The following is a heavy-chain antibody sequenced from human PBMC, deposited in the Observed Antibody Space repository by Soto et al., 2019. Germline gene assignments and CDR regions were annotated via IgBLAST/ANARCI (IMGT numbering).Heavy chain of an antibody. J-gene: IGHJ6*02. Sequence: GGSLRLSCAASGFTFNNYAIHWVRQAPDKGLGWVAVISHDGSNKYYADSVKGRFTISRDNSKNTVYVQMNSLRGEDTAVYYCAKDVGYCSGKGCYRAYYDGMDVWGQGTTVTVSS. CDR1: GFTFNNYA. D-gene: IGHD2-15*01. CDR3: AKDVGYCSGKGCYRAYYDGMDV. V-gene: IGHV3-30*18. CDR2: ISHDGSNK.